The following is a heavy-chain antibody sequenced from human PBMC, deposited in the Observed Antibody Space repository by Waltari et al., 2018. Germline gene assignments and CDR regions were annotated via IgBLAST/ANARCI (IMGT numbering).Heavy chain of an antibody. J-gene: IGHJ6*03. V-gene: IGHV4-34*01. Sequence: QVQLQQWGAGLLKPSETLSLTCAVYGGSFSGYYWSWVRQPPGKGLEWIGEINHSGSNNYNPSLKSRITISVDTSKNQFSLKLSSVTAADTAVYYCARGGIEAYYDILTGLPGYFYMDVWGKGTTVTVSS. CDR2: INHSGSN. CDR3: ARGGIEAYYDILTGLPGYFYMDV. D-gene: IGHD3-9*01. CDR1: GGSFSGYY.